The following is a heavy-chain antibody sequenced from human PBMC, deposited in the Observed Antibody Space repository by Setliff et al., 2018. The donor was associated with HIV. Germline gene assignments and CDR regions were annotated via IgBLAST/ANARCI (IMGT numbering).Heavy chain of an antibody. Sequence: SLRLSCAASGFTFSRYAMHWVRRAPGKGLEWVAFISYDGNNKYYVDSAEGRFTISRDNSKNTLYLQMNSLKVEDTAVYYCARDSGAYFFHYFDHWGQGTLVTVSS. V-gene: IGHV3-30*04. CDR1: GFTFSRYA. CDR3: ARDSGAYFFHYFDH. CDR2: ISYDGNNK. D-gene: IGHD4-17*01. J-gene: IGHJ4*02.